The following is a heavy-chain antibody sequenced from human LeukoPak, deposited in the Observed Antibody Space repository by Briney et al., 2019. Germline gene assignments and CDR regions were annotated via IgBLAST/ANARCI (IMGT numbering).Heavy chain of an antibody. V-gene: IGHV3-48*01. D-gene: IGHD3-10*01. CDR2: ISSASNTI. Sequence: PGGSLRLSCAASGFTFSSYSMNWVRQAPGKGLEWVSYISSASNTIYYADSVKGRFTISRDNAKNSLYLQMNSLRAEDTAMYYRARDGWFGDYNWFDPWGQGTLVTVSS. J-gene: IGHJ5*02. CDR1: GFTFSSYS. CDR3: ARDGWFGDYNWFDP.